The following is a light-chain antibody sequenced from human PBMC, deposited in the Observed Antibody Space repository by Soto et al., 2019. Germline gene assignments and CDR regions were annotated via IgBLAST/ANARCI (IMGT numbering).Light chain of an antibody. Sequence: EIVLTQYPGTLSLFPGERATLSCRASQSVSSTYFAWYRQKPGQPPSLLIYGASNRANGVPDRFSGSGSGPDCPLNISRLEHADFAVYYCQQYISSPPGFTFGPGTTVEIK. J-gene: IGKJ3*01. CDR2: GAS. CDR1: QSVSSTY. CDR3: QQYISSPPGFT. V-gene: IGKV3-20*01.